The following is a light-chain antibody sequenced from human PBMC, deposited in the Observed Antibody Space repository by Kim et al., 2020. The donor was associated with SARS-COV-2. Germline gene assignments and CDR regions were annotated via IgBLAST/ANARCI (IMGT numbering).Light chain of an antibody. CDR3: SSYAGSNNYV. CDR1: NSDVGGYNY. Sequence: GQSATISCTGTNSDVGGYNYVSWDQQHPGKAPKLMIYEVSKRPSGVPDRFSGSKSGNTASLTVSGLQAEDEADYYCSSYAGSNNYVFGTGTKVTVL. V-gene: IGLV2-8*01. CDR2: EVS. J-gene: IGLJ1*01.